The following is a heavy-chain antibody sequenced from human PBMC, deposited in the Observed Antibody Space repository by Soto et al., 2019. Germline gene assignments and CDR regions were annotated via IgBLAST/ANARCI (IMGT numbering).Heavy chain of an antibody. Sequence: SETLSLTCTVSGGSVSSGSYYWSWIRQPPGKGLEWIGYIYYSGSTNYNPSLKSRVTISVDTSKNQFSLKLSSVTAADTAVYYCARESYYDFWSGYSDYWGQGTLVTVSS. J-gene: IGHJ4*02. V-gene: IGHV4-61*01. CDR1: GGSVSSGSYY. D-gene: IGHD3-3*01. CDR2: IYYSGST. CDR3: ARESYYDFWSGYSDY.